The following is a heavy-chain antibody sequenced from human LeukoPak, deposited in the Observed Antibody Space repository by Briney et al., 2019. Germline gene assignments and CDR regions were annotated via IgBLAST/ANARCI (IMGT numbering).Heavy chain of an antibody. CDR1: GFTFSSYW. J-gene: IGHJ4*02. CDR3: ARGRGDIVVVPAAVHTNFDY. CDR2: IYSGGST. V-gene: IGHV3-66*02. Sequence: GGSLRLSCAASGFTFSSYWMHWVRQAPGKGLEWVSVIYSGGSTYYADSVKGRFTISRDNSKNTLYLQMNSLRAEDTAVYYCARGRGDIVVVPAAVHTNFDYWGQGTLVTVSS. D-gene: IGHD2-2*02.